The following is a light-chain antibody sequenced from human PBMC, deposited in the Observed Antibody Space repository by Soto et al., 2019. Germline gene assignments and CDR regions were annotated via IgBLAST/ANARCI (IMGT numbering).Light chain of an antibody. Sequence: ETVLTQSPSTLSVSPGERVTLSCRAAQSVYSNLAWYQHKPGQAPRLLVYGASTRATGIPARFSGSGSGTDFTLTIGSLQSEDCAVYYCQQYNNWPLYSFGQGTKLEIK. V-gene: IGKV3-15*01. CDR1: QSVYSN. CDR3: QQYNNWPLYS. J-gene: IGKJ2*01. CDR2: GAS.